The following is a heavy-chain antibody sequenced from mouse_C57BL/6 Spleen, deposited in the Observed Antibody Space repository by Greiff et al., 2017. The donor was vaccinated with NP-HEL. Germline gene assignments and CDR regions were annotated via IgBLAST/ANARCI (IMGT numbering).Heavy chain of an antibody. CDR1: GYTFTSYD. D-gene: IGHD2-5*01. CDR2: IYPRDGST. V-gene: IGHV1-85*01. Sequence: QVQLPPSGPELVKPGASVKLSCKASGYTFTSYDINWVKQRPGQGLEWIGWIYPRDGSTKYNEKFKGKATLTVDTSSSTAYMELHSLTSEDSAVYFCARKDYSNWFAYWGQGTLVTVSA. J-gene: IGHJ3*01. CDR3: ARKDYSNWFAY.